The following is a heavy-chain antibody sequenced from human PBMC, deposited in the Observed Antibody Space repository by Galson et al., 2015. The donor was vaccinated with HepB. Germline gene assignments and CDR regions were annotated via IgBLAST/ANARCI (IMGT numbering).Heavy chain of an antibody. CDR3: ASGGPSYSFSY. CDR1: GLTFSSYW. V-gene: IGHV3-74*01. J-gene: IGHJ4*02. CDR2: ITSDGSSA. D-gene: IGHD1-26*01. Sequence: SLRLSCAASGLTFSSYWMHWVCQVPGKGLVWVSRITSDGSSASYADSVQGRFTISRDNAKNTVYLQMNSLRAEDTAVYFCASGGPSYSFSYWGQGTLVTVSS.